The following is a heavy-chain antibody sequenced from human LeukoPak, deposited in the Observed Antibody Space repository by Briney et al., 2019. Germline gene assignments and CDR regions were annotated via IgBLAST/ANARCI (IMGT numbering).Heavy chain of an antibody. Sequence: PGGSLRLSCAASGFTFSSYWMSWVRQAPGKGLEWVANIKQDGSEKYYVDSVKGRFTISRDNSKNTLYLQMTSLRAEDTAVYYCAKSIRAYYYMDVWGKGTTVTVSS. J-gene: IGHJ6*03. CDR2: IKQDGSEK. CDR3: AKSIRAYYYMDV. V-gene: IGHV3-7*03. CDR1: GFTFSSYW.